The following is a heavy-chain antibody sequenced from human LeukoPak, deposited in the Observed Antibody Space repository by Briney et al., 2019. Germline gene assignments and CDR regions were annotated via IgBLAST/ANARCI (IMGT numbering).Heavy chain of an antibody. CDR2: IIPIFGTA. V-gene: IGHV1-69*06. D-gene: IGHD6-19*01. CDR3: ARHLSSGWLLDY. Sequence: SLKVSCKASGGTFSSYAISWVGQAPGQGLEWMGGIIPIFGTANYAQKFQGRVTITADKSTSTAYMELSSLRSEDTAVYYCARHLSSGWLLDYWGQGTLVTVSS. CDR1: GGTFSSYA. J-gene: IGHJ4*02.